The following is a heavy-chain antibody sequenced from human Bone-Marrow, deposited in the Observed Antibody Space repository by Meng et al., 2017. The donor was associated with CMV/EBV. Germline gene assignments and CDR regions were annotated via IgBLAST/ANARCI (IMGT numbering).Heavy chain of an antibody. V-gene: IGHV3-30-3*01. Sequence: GGSLRLSCAASGFTFSNYAVHWVRQAPGKGLEWVAIISFDGSNKYYADSVKGRFTISRDNSKSTLYLQMNSLRVGDTAVYCCARDRFQGYSYGLIDYWGEGTLVTVSS. CDR1: GFTFSNYA. CDR3: ARDRFQGYSYGLIDY. D-gene: IGHD5-18*01. J-gene: IGHJ4*02. CDR2: ISFDGSNK.